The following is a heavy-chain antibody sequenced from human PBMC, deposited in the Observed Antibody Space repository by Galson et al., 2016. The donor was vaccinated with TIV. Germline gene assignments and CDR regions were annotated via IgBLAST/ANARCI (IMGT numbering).Heavy chain of an antibody. CDR2: INPKTGAI. D-gene: IGHD3-16*02. J-gene: IGHJ3*01. V-gene: IGHV1-2*02. CDR1: GYTFTGYF. Sequence: SVKVSCKASGYTFTGYFLHWVRQAPGHGPEWMGWINPKTGAITYAQNYQGRVTMTGDTSTSTVYMELNRLQSDDTAVYFCAGSDSYQKYALDVWGQGTMVTVSS. CDR3: AGSDSYQKYALDV.